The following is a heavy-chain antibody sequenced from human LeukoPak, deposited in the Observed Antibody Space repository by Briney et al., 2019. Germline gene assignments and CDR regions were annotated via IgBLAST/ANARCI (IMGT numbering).Heavy chain of an antibody. J-gene: IGHJ6*03. Sequence: PGGSLRLSCAASGFTFSSYGMSWVRQAPGKVLEWVSAISGSGGSTYYADSVKGRFTISRDNSKNTLYLQMNSLRAEDTAVYYCAKDQFFPLHYGSGSYYNHYTGYYMDVWGKGTTVTISS. V-gene: IGHV3-23*01. D-gene: IGHD3-10*01. CDR3: AKDQFFPLHYGSGSYYNHYTGYYMDV. CDR1: GFTFSSYG. CDR2: ISGSGGST.